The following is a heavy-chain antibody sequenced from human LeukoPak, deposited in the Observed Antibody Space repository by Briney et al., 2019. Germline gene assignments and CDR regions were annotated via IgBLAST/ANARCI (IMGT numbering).Heavy chain of an antibody. CDR1: GYIFTTYG. CDR3: ARSVDSAMIFYH. J-gene: IGHJ4*02. CDR2: ISPYDGNT. V-gene: IGHV1-18*01. Sequence: ASVKVSCQASGYIFTTYGFSWVRQAPGQGLEWMGWISPYDGNTKYAQKFQGRVTLTTDTSTSTASMELRSLRSDDTAVYYCARSVDSAMIFYHWGQGTLVTVAS. D-gene: IGHD5-18*01.